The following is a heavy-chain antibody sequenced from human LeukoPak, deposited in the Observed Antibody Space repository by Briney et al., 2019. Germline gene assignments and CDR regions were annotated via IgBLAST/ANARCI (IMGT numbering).Heavy chain of an antibody. CDR1: GDSVSNGNYY. J-gene: IGHJ4*02. V-gene: IGHV4-61*03. CDR2: IYYTGKT. CDR3: ARSQNYYGSGDY. Sequence: KASETLSLTCTVSGDSVSNGNYYWSWLRQPPGKALEWIGYIYYTGKTYYNPSLEGRVTILVDTSRNHFSVKLSSVTAADTAVYYCARSQNYYGSGDYWGQGTLVTVSS. D-gene: IGHD3-10*01.